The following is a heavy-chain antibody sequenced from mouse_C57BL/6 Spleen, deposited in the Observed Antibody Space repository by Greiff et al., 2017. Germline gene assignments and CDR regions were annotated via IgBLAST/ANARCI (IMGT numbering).Heavy chain of an antibody. J-gene: IGHJ2*01. CDR3: ASITTVVAHFDD. CDR2: IYPRSGNT. V-gene: IGHV1-81*01. Sequence: VQLQQSGAELARPGASVKLSCKASGYTFTSYGISWVKQRTGQGLEWIGEIYPRSGNTYYNEKFKGKATLTADKSSSTAYMELRSLTSEDSAVYFCASITTVVAHFDDWGQGTTLSVSS. D-gene: IGHD1-1*01. CDR1: GYTFTSYG.